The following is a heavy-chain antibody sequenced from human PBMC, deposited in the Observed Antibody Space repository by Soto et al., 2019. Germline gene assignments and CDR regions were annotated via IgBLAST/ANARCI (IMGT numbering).Heavy chain of an antibody. V-gene: IGHV3-33*01. D-gene: IGHD1-26*01. J-gene: IGHJ4*02. CDR3: ARDLGQGNGPFDY. CDR2: IWHDGGKK. Sequence: QVQLVESGGGVVQPGRSQRLSCAASGFTFNTYGMHWVRQAPGKGLEWVAVIWHDGGKKYYADSAKGRFTISRDNSKNTLFLQMNSLRAEDTAVYYCARDLGQGNGPFDYWGQGTLVTVSS. CDR1: GFTFNTYG.